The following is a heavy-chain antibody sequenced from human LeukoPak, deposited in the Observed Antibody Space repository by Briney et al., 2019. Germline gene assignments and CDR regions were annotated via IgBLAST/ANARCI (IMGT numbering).Heavy chain of an antibody. J-gene: IGHJ4*02. D-gene: IGHD5-12*01. CDR1: GGSISSYY. Sequence: SETLSLTCTVSGGSISSYYWSWIRQPPGKGLEWIGYIYYSGSTNYNPSLKGRVTISVDTSKNQFSLKLSSVTAADTAVYYCAGGHPGWWLRPTFDYWGQGTLVTVSS. V-gene: IGHV4-59*08. CDR3: AGGHPGWWLRPTFDY. CDR2: IYYSGST.